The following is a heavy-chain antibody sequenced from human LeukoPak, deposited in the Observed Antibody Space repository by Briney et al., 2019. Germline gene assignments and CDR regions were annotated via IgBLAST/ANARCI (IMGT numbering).Heavy chain of an antibody. V-gene: IGHV3-23*01. CDR1: GFTFSSYA. D-gene: IGHD3-22*01. CDR3: AKDSGAYYYPFDY. J-gene: IGHJ4*02. Sequence: GGSLRLSCAASGFTFSSYAMSWVRQAPGKGLEWVSAISGGGYSTYYADSVKGRFTISRDNSKNTLYLQMNSLRADDTAVYYCAKDSGAYYYPFDYWGQGTLVTVSS. CDR2: ISGGGYST.